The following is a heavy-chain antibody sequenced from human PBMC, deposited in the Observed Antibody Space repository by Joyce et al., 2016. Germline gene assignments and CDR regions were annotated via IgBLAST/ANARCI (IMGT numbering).Heavy chain of an antibody. V-gene: IGHV3-7*03. Sequence: EVYLVESGGGLVQPGGSLRLSCAASGFSFRYFWMEWVRQGTGKGLEGVAQINEDGSEKNYMDSVRGRFTISRDNAKNSVDLQINSLRVEDTAVYYCTRGSGTGWFDPWGQGTLVTVSS. CDR2: INEDGSEK. D-gene: IGHD6-13*01. J-gene: IGHJ5*02. CDR3: TRGSGTGWFDP. CDR1: GFSFRYFW.